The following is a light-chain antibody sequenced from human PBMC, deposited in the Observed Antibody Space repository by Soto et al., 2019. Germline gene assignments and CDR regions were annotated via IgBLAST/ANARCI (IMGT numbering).Light chain of an antibody. Sequence: VLTQPPSVSGAPGQRVTISCTGSSSNIGAGYDVHWYQQLPGTAPKLLMYSNSNRPSGVPDRFSGSKSGSSASLAITGLQAEDEADYYCQSYDSSLSSYVFGSGTKVTVL. J-gene: IGLJ1*01. CDR2: SNS. V-gene: IGLV1-40*01. CDR3: QSYDSSLSSYV. CDR1: SSNIGAGYD.